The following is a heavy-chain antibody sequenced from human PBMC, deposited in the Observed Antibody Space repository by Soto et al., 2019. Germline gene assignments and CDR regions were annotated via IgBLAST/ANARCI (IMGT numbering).Heavy chain of an antibody. Sequence: GGSLRLSCAASGFTFSSYGMHWVRQAPGKGLEWVAVISYDGSNKYYADSVKGRFTISRDNSKNTLYLQMNSLRAEDTAVYYCAKDLSRYSRTLNFQHWGQGTLVTVSS. V-gene: IGHV3-30*18. CDR2: ISYDGSNK. CDR1: GFTFSSYG. D-gene: IGHD6-13*01. J-gene: IGHJ1*01. CDR3: AKDLSRYSRTLNFQH.